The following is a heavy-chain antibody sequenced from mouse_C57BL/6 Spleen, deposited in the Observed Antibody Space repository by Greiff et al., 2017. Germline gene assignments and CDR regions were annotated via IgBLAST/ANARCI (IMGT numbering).Heavy chain of an antibody. CDR1: GYTFTSYW. J-gene: IGHJ3*01. CDR2: IDPSDSET. D-gene: IGHD2-3*01. V-gene: IGHV1-52*01. Sequence: QVQLQQPGAELVRPGASVKLSCKASGYTFTSYWMHWVKQRPIQGLEWIGNIDPSDSETHYNQKFKDKATLTEDKSSSTAYMQLSSLTSEDSAVYCCARWDDGYSFAYWGQGTLVTVSA. CDR3: ARWDDGYSFAY.